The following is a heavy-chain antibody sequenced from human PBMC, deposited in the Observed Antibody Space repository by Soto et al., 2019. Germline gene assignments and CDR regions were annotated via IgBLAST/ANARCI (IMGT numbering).Heavy chain of an antibody. CDR2: INPSGGST. D-gene: IGHD3-16*01. Sequence: ASVKVSCKASGYTFTSYYMHWVRQAPGQGLEWMGIINPSGGSTSYAQKFQGRVTMTRDTSTSTVYMELSSLRSEDTAVYYCAGSTGLAFWGGYWGQGTLVTVSS. CDR1: GYTFTSYY. J-gene: IGHJ4*02. V-gene: IGHV1-46*01. CDR3: AGSTGLAFWGGY.